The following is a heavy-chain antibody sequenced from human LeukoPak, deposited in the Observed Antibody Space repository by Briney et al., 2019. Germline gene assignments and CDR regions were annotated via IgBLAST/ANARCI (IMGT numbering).Heavy chain of an antibody. V-gene: IGHV1-18*01. CDR1: VYTFTIYG. D-gene: IGHD2-21*02. CDR3: ARKLDCGGDCYKTTLSWFDH. Sequence: ASVTVSYTASVYTFTIYGISWVRQAPGQGREWMGWISAYNGNTNYAQKLQGRVTMTTDTSTSTAYMELRSLRSDDTAVYYCARKLDCGGDCYKTTLSWFDHWGQGTLVTVSS. J-gene: IGHJ5*02. CDR2: ISAYNGNT.